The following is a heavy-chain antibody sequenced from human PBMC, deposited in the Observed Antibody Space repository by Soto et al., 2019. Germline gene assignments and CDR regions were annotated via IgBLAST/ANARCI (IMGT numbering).Heavy chain of an antibody. CDR1: GGTFSNYA. CDR3: ARGATYYSSPADV. V-gene: IGHV1-69*13. D-gene: IGHD3-10*01. Sequence: SVKVSCKASGGTFSNYAISWVRQAPGQGLEWMGGIIPIFGTANYAQKFQGRVTITADESTSTAYMELSSLRSEDTAVYYCARGATYYSSPADVWGQGTTVTVSS. CDR2: IIPIFGTA. J-gene: IGHJ6*02.